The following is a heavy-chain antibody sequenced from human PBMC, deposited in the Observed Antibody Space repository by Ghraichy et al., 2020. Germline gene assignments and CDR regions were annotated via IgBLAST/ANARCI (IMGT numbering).Heavy chain of an antibody. CDR2: ISPYFRNT. D-gene: IGHD3-22*01. J-gene: IGHJ6*02. CDR1: GYTFIIDA. Sequence: ASVKVSCKSSGYTFIIDAITWVRQVPGQRLEWMGWISPYFRNTTYAQRFQGRVTMTTDTSTSTAYMELTSLRSDDTAVYYCAIVKNYDSSDEDYYYSLDVWGQGTTVTVSS. CDR3: AIVKNYDSSDEDYYYSLDV. V-gene: IGHV1-18*01.